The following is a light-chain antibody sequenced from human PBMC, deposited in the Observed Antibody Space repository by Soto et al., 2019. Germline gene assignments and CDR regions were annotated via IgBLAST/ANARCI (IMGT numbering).Light chain of an antibody. CDR2: GNI. V-gene: IGLV1-40*01. Sequence: QLVLTQPPSVSGAPGQRVTISCTGSSSNIGARYDVHWYQQLPGTAPKLLIYGNINRPSGVPDRFSGSKSGTLASLAITGLQAEDEADYYCQSYDSSLSGWVFGGGTKLTVL. J-gene: IGLJ3*02. CDR1: SSNIGARYD. CDR3: QSYDSSLSGWV.